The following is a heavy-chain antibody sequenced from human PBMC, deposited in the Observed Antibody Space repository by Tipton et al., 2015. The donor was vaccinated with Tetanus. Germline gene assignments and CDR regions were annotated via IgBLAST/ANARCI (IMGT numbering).Heavy chain of an antibody. CDR1: GYTFTHYG. V-gene: IGHV1-18*01. CDR3: ARGRGLGPHEFFEH. Sequence: QLVQSGAEVKKPGASVKVSCKASGYTFTHYGVNWVRQAPGQGLEWMGWISPFNNNINYAEKFQGRLTMTTDRSTSTVYMELSSRVSDDTAVYYCARGRGLGPHEFFEHWGQGTLVTVSS. J-gene: IGHJ5*02. CDR2: ISPFNNNI. D-gene: IGHD6-19*01.